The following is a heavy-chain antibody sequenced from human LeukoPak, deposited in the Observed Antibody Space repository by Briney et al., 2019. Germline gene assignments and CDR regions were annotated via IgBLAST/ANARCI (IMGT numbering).Heavy chain of an antibody. CDR1: GGSMSSSSYY. CDR2: IYYSGST. J-gene: IGHJ4*02. D-gene: IGHD6-13*01. CDR3: ARRVGIAAAGTEDY. V-gene: IGHV4-39*01. Sequence: PWEALSLTCTVSGGSMSSSSYYWGWIRQPPGKGLEWIGSIYYSGSTYYNPSLKSRVTISVDTSKNQFSLKLSSVTAADTAVYYCARRVGIAAAGTEDYWGQGTLVTVSS.